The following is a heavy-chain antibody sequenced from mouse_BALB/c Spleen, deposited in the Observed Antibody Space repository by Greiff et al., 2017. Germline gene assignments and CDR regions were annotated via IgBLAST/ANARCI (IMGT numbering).Heavy chain of an antibody. D-gene: IGHD2-4*01. CDR3: ARGGGMITTFAY. V-gene: IGHV1-19*01. J-gene: IGHJ3*01. CDR2: VNPYNGGT. CDR1: GYTFTDYY. Sequence: EVQLQESGPELVKPGASVKMSCKASGYTFTDYYMDWVKQSHGESFEWIGRVNPYNGGTSYNQKFKGKATLTVDKSSSTAYMELNSLTSEDSAVYYCARGGGMITTFAYWGQGTLVTVSA.